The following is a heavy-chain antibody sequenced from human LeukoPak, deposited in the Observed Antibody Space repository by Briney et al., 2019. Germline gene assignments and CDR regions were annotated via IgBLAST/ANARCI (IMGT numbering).Heavy chain of an antibody. CDR2: IYYSGST. Sequence: SETLSLTCSVSGYSIITGYYWGWIRQPPGKGLEWIGYIYYSGSTNYNPSLKSRVTISVDTSKNQFSLKLSSVTAADTAVYYCARGVVPVYFDYWGQGTLVTVSS. CDR1: GYSIITGYY. CDR3: ARGVVPVYFDY. V-gene: IGHV4-59*01. J-gene: IGHJ4*02. D-gene: IGHD2-2*01.